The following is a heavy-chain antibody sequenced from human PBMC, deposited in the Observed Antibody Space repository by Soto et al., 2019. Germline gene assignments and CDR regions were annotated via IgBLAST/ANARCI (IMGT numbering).Heavy chain of an antibody. CDR3: ARDLCSGGSRYSYSFYYMDV. CDR2: IIPILGIA. CDR1: RVGYECCT. J-gene: IGHJ6*03. D-gene: IGHD2-15*01. Sequence: VKVSCEECRVGYECCTSSSVRHSPGQGLEWMGRIIPILGIANYAQKFQGRVTITADKSTSTAYMELSSLRSEDTAVYYCARDLCSGGSRYSYSFYYMDVWGKGTTVTVSS. V-gene: IGHV1-69*04.